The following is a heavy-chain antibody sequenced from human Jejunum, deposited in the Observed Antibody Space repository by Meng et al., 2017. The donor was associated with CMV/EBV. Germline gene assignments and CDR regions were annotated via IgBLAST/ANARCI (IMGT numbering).Heavy chain of an antibody. CDR3: ARHRGDGSNYYGDY. Sequence: SGYLFTNNGSGWVRQIPGKGLEWMGIIYPGDSYTRYNPSFQGQFVISADKSISTAYLQWSGLKASDTAIYYCARHRGDGSNYYGDYWGQGTLVTVSS. CDR1: GYLFTNNG. J-gene: IGHJ4*02. D-gene: IGHD3-10*01. V-gene: IGHV5-51*01. CDR2: IYPGDSYT.